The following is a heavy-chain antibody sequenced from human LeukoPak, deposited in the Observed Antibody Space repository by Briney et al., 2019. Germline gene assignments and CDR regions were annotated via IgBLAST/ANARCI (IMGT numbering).Heavy chain of an antibody. CDR2: IYYSGST. CDR3: ARDQPGIALAGFLRRFDY. Sequence: MPSETLSLTCTVSDYSISSGYYWGWIRQPPGKGLEWIGSIYYSGSTYYNPSLKSRITISLDTSKNQFSLKLSSVTAADTAVYYCARDQPGIALAGFLRRFDYWGQGTLVAVSS. J-gene: IGHJ4*02. CDR1: DYSISSGYY. V-gene: IGHV4-38-2*02. D-gene: IGHD6-19*01.